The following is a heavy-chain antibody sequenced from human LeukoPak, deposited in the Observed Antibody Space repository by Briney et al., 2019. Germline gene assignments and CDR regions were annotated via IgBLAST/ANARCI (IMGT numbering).Heavy chain of an antibody. CDR2: IYYSGST. CDR1: GGSISSGGYY. J-gene: IGHJ6*02. D-gene: IGHD3-22*01. V-gene: IGHV4-31*03. Sequence: SETLSLTCTVSGGSISSGGYYWSWIRQHPGKGLEWIGYIYYSGSTYYNPSLKSRVTISVDASKNQFFLKLSSVTAADTAVYYCARSGGYDSSGYYPYYYGMDVWGQGTTVTVSS. CDR3: ARSGGYDSSGYYPYYYGMDV.